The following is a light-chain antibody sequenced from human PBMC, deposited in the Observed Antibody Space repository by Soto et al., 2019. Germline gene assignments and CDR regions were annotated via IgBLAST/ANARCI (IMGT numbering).Light chain of an antibody. CDR2: DVS. Sequence: QSALTQPASVSGSPGQSITISCTGTSSDVGGYNYVSWYQQHPGKAPKLMIYDVSNRSSGVSNRFSGTKSGNTASLTISGLQAEDDAGYYCSSYTSSSLLNVFGTGTKLTVL. V-gene: IGLV2-14*01. CDR3: SSYTSSSLLNV. CDR1: SSDVGGYNY. J-gene: IGLJ1*01.